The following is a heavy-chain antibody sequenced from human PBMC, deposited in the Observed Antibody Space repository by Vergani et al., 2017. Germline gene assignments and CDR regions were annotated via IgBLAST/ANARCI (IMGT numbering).Heavy chain of an antibody. J-gene: IGHJ3*02. D-gene: IGHD1-26*01. CDR3: ARDRRWDDAFDI. CDR1: GGSISSYY. CDR2: IYTSGST. V-gene: IGHV4-4*08. Sequence: QVQLQESGPGLVKPSETLSLTCTVSGGSISSYYWSWIRQPPGKGLEWIGRIYTSGSTNYNPSLKSRVTISVDTSKNQFSLKLSSVTAADPAVDYCARDRRWDDAFDIWGQGTMVTVSS.